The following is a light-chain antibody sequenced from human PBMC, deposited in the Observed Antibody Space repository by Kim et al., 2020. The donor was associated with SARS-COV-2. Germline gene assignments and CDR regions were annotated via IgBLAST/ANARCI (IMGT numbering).Light chain of an antibody. V-gene: IGKV3-20*01. Sequence: EIVLTQSPGTLSLSPGERATLSCSASQSINNDLAWYQQKPGQAPRLLIYGASYRLSGIPDRFGGSGSGTDSTLTISRLEAEDFAVYFCQQYGRSLTFGQGTRLEIK. CDR2: GAS. CDR1: QSINND. CDR3: QQYGRSLT. J-gene: IGKJ5*01.